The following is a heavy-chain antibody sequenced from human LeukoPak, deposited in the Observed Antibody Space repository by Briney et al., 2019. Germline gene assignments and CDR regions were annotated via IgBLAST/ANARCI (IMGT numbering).Heavy chain of an antibody. CDR1: GGTFSSYA. CDR3: AGDRGTYYYGSGSYYDNWFDP. V-gene: IGHV1-69*04. D-gene: IGHD3-10*01. J-gene: IGHJ5*02. Sequence: SVKVSCKASGGTFSSYAISWVRQAPGQGLEWMGRIIPILGIANYAQKFQGRVTITADKSTSTAYMELSSLRSEDTAVYYCAGDRGTYYYGSGSYYDNWFDPWGQGTLVTVSS. CDR2: IIPILGIA.